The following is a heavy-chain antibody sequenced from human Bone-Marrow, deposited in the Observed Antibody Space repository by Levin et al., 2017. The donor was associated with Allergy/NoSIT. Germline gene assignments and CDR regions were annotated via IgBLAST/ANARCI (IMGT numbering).Heavy chain of an antibody. J-gene: IGHJ4*02. V-gene: IGHV3-48*02. CDR1: GFTFSTYD. CDR2: ISTSSSAI. CDR3: ARGEYGSGRHGDY. D-gene: IGHD1-26*01. Sequence: GGSLRLSCAASGFTFSTYDMSWVRQAPGKGLEWVSFISTSSSAIYYADSVKGRFTTSRDNAKNSLYLQMNSLRDEDTAVYYCARGEYGSGRHGDYWGQGTLVTVSS.